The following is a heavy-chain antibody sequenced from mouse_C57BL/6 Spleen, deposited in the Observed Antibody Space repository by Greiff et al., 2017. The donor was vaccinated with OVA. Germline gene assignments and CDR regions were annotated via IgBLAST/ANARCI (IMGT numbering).Heavy chain of an antibody. D-gene: IGHD1-1*01. CDR3: ARSSSTVYFDY. V-gene: IGHV1-52*01. CDR1: GYTFTSYW. CDR2: IDPSDSET. J-gene: IGHJ2*01. Sequence: QVQLQQSGAELVRPGSSVKLSCKASGYTFTSYWMQWVKQRPIQGLEWIGNIDPSDSETNYNQKFKDKATLTVDKSSSTAYMQLSSLTSEDSAVYYCARSSSTVYFDYWGQGATLTVSS.